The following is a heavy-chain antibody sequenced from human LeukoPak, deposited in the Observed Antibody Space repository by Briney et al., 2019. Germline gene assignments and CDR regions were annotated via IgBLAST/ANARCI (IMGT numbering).Heavy chain of an antibody. J-gene: IGHJ4*02. D-gene: IGHD3-10*01. CDR1: GFTFSSYA. CDR3: ARRSTSGRYFDY. V-gene: IGHV3-23*01. CDR2: ISGSGGST. Sequence: GGSLRLSCAASGFTFSSYAMSWVRQAPGKGREWVSSISGSGGSTYSPDSVKGRFTISRDNAKNTLYLQMNSLRAEDTAVYSCARRSTSGRYFDYWGQGNLVTVSS.